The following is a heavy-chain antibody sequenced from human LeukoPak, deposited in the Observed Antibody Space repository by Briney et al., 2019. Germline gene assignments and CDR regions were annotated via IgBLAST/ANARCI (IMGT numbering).Heavy chain of an antibody. J-gene: IGHJ3*02. CDR3: ARDVLIQLWYDAFDI. V-gene: IGHV3-7*05. Sequence: PGRSLRLSCAASGFTFSSYWISWVRQPPGKGLEWVANIKQDGREKYYVASVKGRFTISRDNANNSLYLQMNSLRAEDTAVYYCARDVLIQLWYDAFDIWGQGTMVTVSS. CDR1: GFTFSSYW. D-gene: IGHD5-18*01. CDR2: IKQDGREK.